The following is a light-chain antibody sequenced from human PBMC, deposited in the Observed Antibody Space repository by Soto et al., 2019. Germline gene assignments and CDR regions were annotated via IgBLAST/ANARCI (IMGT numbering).Light chain of an antibody. J-gene: IGLJ2*01. Sequence: QSALTQPASVSGSPRQSITISCTGTSSDVGAYNYVSWYQQHPGKAPKLMIYEVSNRPSGVSNRFSGSKSGNTASLTISGLQAEDEADYYCSSYTSSSTLFGGGTKLTVL. CDR3: SSYTSSSTL. CDR2: EVS. CDR1: SSDVGAYNY. V-gene: IGLV2-14*01.